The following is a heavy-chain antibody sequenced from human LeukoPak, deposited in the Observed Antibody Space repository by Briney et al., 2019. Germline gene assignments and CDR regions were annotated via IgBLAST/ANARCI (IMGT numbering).Heavy chain of an antibody. D-gene: IGHD3-22*01. J-gene: IGHJ4*02. CDR2: IYYSGRT. CDR1: GGSISSYY. CDR3: ARHYDSSGYWYYFDY. Sequence: PSETLSLTCTVSGGSISSYYWSWIRQPPGKGLEWIGYIYYSGRTNYNPSLKSRVTISVDTSKNQFSLKLSSATAADTAVYYCARHYDSSGYWYYFDYWGQGTLVTVSS. V-gene: IGHV4-59*08.